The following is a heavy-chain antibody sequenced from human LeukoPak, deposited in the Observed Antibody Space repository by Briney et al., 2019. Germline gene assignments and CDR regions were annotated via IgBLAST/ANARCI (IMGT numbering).Heavy chain of an antibody. CDR3: ARSYGDTFFDY. D-gene: IGHD3-16*01. V-gene: IGHV1-8*01. Sequence: ASVKVSCKASGYTFTSYDINWVRQATGQGLEWTGWMNPNSGYTGYAQRFQGRVTMTRNTSISTAYMELSSLRSEDTAVYYCARSYGDTFFDYWGQGTLVTVSS. CDR2: MNPNSGYT. CDR1: GYTFTSYD. J-gene: IGHJ4*02.